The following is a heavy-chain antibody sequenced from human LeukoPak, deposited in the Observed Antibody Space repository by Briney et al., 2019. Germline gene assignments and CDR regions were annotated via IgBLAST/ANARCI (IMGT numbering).Heavy chain of an antibody. CDR3: ASRRRRLLSYAFDI. CDR1: GFTFSSYW. Sequence: SGGSLRLSCAASGFTFSSYWMSWVRQAPGKGLEWIGEINHSGSTNYNPSLKSRVTISVDTSKNQFSLKLSSVTAADTAVYYCASRRRRLLSYAFDIWGQGTMVTVSS. CDR2: INHSGST. J-gene: IGHJ3*02. D-gene: IGHD2-2*01. V-gene: IGHV4-34*01.